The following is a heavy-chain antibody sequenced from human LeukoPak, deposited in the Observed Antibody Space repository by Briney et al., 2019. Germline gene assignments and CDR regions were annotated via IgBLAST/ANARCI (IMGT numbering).Heavy chain of an antibody. D-gene: IGHD3-22*01. CDR1: GFTFSTYS. CDR3: ARGSTYYDSSGQVPFDY. V-gene: IGHV3-48*01. J-gene: IGHJ4*02. Sequence: GGSLRLSCAASGFTFSTYSMNWGRQAPGKGLEWVSYISSSSSTIYYADSVKGRFTISRDNAKNSLYLQMNSLRAEDTAVYYCARGSTYYDSSGQVPFDYWGQGTLVTVSP. CDR2: ISSSSSTI.